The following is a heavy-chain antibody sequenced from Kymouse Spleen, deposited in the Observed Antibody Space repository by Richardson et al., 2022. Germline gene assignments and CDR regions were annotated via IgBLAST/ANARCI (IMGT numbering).Heavy chain of an antibody. Sequence: EVQLVESGGGLVQPGRSLRLSCAASGFTFDDYAMHWVRQAPGKGLEWVSGISWNSGSIGYADSVKGRFTISRDNAKNSLYLQMNSLRAEDTALYYCAKDSVAGGYYGMDVWGQGTTVTVSS. V-gene: IGHV3-9*01. CDR1: GFTFDDYA. CDR3: AKDSVAGGYYGMDV. D-gene: IGHD2-15*01. CDR2: ISWNSGSI. J-gene: IGHJ6*02.